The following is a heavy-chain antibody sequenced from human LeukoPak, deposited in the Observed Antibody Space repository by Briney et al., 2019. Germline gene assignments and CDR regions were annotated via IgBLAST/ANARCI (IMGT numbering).Heavy chain of an antibody. CDR1: GGSISSGGYY. V-gene: IGHV4-31*03. D-gene: IGHD4-17*01. Sequence: SETLSLTCTVSGGSISSGGYYWSWIRQHPGKGLEWIGYIYYSGSTYYNPSLKSRVTISVDTSKNQFSLKLSSVTAADTAVYYCARSTHDYGDYVSWFDPWGQGTLVTVSS. CDR3: ARSTHDYGDYVSWFDP. J-gene: IGHJ5*02. CDR2: IYYSGST.